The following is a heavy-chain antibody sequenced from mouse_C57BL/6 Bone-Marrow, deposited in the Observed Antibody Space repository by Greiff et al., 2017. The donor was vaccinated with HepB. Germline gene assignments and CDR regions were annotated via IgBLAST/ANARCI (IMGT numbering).Heavy chain of an antibody. CDR2: IYPGDGDT. V-gene: IGHV1-82*01. CDR3: GRRGVLTGYFDV. CDR1: GYAFSSSW. D-gene: IGHD5-1*01. J-gene: IGHJ1*03. Sequence: VQLQQSGPELVKPGASVKISCKASGYAFSSSWMNWVKQRPGKGLEWIGRIYPGDGDTNYNGKFKGKATLTADKSSSTAYMQLSSLTSEDSAVYFCGRRGVLTGYFDVWGTGTTVTVSS.